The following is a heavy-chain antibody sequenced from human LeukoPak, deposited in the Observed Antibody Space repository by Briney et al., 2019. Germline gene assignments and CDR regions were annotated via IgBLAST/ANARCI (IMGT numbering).Heavy chain of an antibody. J-gene: IGHJ6*02. CDR3: ATRLNVYCSGGSCYSNYYYYGMDV. D-gene: IGHD2-15*01. V-gene: IGHV1-69*04. CDR2: IIPILGIA. Sequence: ASVKVPCKASGGTFSSYAISWVRQAPGQGLEWMGRIIPILGIANYAQKFQGRVTITADKSTSTAYMELSSLRSEDTAVYYCATRLNVYCSGGSCYSNYYYYGMDVWGQGTTVTVSS. CDR1: GGTFSSYA.